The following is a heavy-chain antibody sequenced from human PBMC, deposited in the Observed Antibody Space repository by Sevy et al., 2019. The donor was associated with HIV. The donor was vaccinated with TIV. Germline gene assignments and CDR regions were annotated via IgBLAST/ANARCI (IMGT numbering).Heavy chain of an antibody. CDR3: ARRLSSAWYFDF. CDR2: IYSDGTT. Sequence: GGSLRLSCAASGLSVSRNHINWVRQAPGKRQEWISVIYSDGTTQYADSVKGRFTISRDTSNNTVYLQVSSLRADDTAVYYCARRLSSAWYFDFWGQGSLVTVSS. D-gene: IGHD6-19*01. CDR1: GLSVSRNH. J-gene: IGHJ4*02. V-gene: IGHV3-53*01.